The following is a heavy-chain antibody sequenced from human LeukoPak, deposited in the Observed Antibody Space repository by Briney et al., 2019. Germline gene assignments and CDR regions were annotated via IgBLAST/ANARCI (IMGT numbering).Heavy chain of an antibody. CDR1: GFTFSSYG. J-gene: IGHJ4*02. D-gene: IGHD3-22*01. CDR2: IWYDGSNK. CDR3: ARDPYYYDSSGYFNY. V-gene: IGHV3-33*01. Sequence: GGSLRLSCAASGFTFSSYGMHWVRKAPGKGLEWVAVIWYDGSNKYYADSVKGRFTISRDNSKNTLYLQMNSLRAEDTAVYYCARDPYYYDSSGYFNYWGQGTLVTVSS.